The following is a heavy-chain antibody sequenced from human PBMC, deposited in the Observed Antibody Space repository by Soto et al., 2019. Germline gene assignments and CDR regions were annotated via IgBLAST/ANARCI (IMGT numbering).Heavy chain of an antibody. CDR1: GGSINNFH. CDR2: VFYSGRT. D-gene: IGHD5-18*01. Sequence: PSETLSLTCTVSGGSINNFHWSWIRQPPGKGLEWIGFVFYSGRTTYNPSLQSRVTISVDTSHNHFSXXXXXXXXADTATYYCARIKSGYSYGSIIDFWGQGKLVTVSS. J-gene: IGHJ4*02. V-gene: IGHV4-59*01. CDR3: ARIKSGYSYGSIIDF.